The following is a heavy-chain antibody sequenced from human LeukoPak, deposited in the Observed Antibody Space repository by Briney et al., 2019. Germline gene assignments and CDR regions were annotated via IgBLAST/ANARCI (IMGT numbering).Heavy chain of an antibody. CDR3: ATDCSSSSCLQTDY. CDR2: ISGSGGST. V-gene: IGHV3-23*01. D-gene: IGHD2-2*01. Sequence: GSLRLSCAASGFTFSSYAMSWVRQAPGKGLEWVSVISGSGGSTYYADSVKGRFTISRDNSKNTVYLQMNSLRAEDTAVYYCATDCSSSSCLQTDYWGQGTLVTVSS. J-gene: IGHJ4*02. CDR1: GFTFSSYA.